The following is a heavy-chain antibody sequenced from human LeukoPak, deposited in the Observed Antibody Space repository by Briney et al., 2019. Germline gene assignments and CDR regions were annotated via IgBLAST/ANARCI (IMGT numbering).Heavy chain of an antibody. J-gene: IGHJ4*02. CDR3: AAERITTFGVGTYFDY. Sequence: SETLSLTCTVSGGSISSYYWSWIRQPPGKGLEWIGYIYYSGSTNYNPSLKSRVTISVDTSKNQFSLKLSSVTAADTAVYYCAAERITTFGVGTYFDYWGQGTLVTVSS. CDR1: GGSISSYY. D-gene: IGHD3-3*01. V-gene: IGHV4-59*01. CDR2: IYYSGST.